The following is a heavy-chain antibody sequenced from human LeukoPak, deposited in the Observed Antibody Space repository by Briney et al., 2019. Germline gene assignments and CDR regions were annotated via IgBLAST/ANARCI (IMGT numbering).Heavy chain of an antibody. Sequence: GGSLRLSCAASGFTFSSYAMHWVRQAPGKGLEWVAVISYDGSNKYYADSVKGRFTISRDNSKNTLYLQMNSLRAEDTAVYYCARGYSYGPGAFDIWGQGTMVTVSS. CDR1: GFTFSSYA. D-gene: IGHD5-18*01. CDR2: ISYDGSNK. V-gene: IGHV3-30-3*01. CDR3: ARGYSYGPGAFDI. J-gene: IGHJ3*02.